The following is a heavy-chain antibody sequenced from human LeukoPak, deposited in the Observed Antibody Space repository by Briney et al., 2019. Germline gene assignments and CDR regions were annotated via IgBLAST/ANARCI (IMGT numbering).Heavy chain of an antibody. V-gene: IGHV4-61*02. CDR2: IYTSGST. D-gene: IGHD6-19*01. J-gene: IGHJ3*02. Sequence: SESLSLTCTVSGGSISSGSYYWSWIRQPAGKGLEWIGRIYTSGSTNYNPSLKSRVTISVDTSKNQFSLKLSSVTAADTAVYYCARERSSGWYFAFDIWGQGTMVTVSS. CDR1: GGSISSGSYY. CDR3: ARERSSGWYFAFDI.